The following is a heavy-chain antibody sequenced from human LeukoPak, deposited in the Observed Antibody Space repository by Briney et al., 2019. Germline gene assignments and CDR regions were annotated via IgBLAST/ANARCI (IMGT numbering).Heavy chain of an antibody. CDR3: ARAYGSGPYMDV. CDR1: GGSISSGYY. J-gene: IGHJ6*03. CDR2: IYHSGST. V-gene: IGHV4-38-2*02. D-gene: IGHD3-10*01. Sequence: SETLSLTCTVSGGSISSGYYWGWIRQPPGKGLEWIGSIYHSGSTYYNPSLKSRVTISVDTSKNQFSLKLSSVTAADTAVYYCARAYGSGPYMDVWGKGTTVTVSS.